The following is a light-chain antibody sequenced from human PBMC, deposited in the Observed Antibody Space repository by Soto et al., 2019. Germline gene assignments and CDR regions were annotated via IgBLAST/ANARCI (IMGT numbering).Light chain of an antibody. V-gene: IGLV2-14*01. J-gene: IGLJ2*01. Sequence: QSALTQPASVSGSLGQSITISCTGTSSDVGGYNYVSWYQQHPGKAPKLMIYEVSNRPSGVSNRFSGSKSGNTASLTISGLQAEDEADYYCSSYTTSSTLFGGGTKFTVL. CDR1: SSDVGGYNY. CDR2: EVS. CDR3: SSYTTSSTL.